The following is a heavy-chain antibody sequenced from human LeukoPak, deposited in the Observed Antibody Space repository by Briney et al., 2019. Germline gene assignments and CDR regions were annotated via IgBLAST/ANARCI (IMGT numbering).Heavy chain of an antibody. Sequence: PSETLSLTCTVSGGSIGSYYWSWIRQPAGKGLEWIGRIYTSGSTNYNPSLKSRVTISVDTSKNQFSLKLSSVTAADTAVYYCARLKAAYGGNFRISWFDPWGQGTLVTVSS. D-gene: IGHD4-23*01. CDR1: GGSIGSYY. J-gene: IGHJ5*02. V-gene: IGHV4-4*07. CDR2: IYTSGST. CDR3: ARLKAAYGGNFRISWFDP.